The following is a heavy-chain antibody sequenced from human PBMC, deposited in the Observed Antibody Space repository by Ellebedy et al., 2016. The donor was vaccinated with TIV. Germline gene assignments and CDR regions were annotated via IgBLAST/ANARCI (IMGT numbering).Heavy chain of an antibody. V-gene: IGHV3-15*07. Sequence: PGGSLRLSCVVSGFTFNNAWMSWVRQAPGKGLEWVGRIKAKVDGGTTDYGAPVKGRFTISRDDSKNTVYLQMNSLKTEDTAVYYCTTTYYPVTGSYYPYYFDYWGQGTLVSVSS. CDR1: GFTFNNAW. CDR2: IKAKVDGGTT. CDR3: TTTYYPVTGSYYPYYFDY. J-gene: IGHJ4*02. D-gene: IGHD3-9*01.